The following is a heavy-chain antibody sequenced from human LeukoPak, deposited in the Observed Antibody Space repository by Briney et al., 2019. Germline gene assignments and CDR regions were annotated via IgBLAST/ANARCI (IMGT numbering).Heavy chain of an antibody. CDR3: ARDYPLAAAGEMDV. Sequence: PGGSLRLSCAASGFTFSSYSMNWVRQAPGKGLEWVSSISSSSGYIYYADSVKGRFTISRDNAKNSLYLQMNSLRAEDTAVYYCARDYPLAAAGEMDVWGKGTTVTVSS. CDR2: ISSSSGYI. V-gene: IGHV3-21*01. D-gene: IGHD6-13*01. CDR1: GFTFSSYS. J-gene: IGHJ6*04.